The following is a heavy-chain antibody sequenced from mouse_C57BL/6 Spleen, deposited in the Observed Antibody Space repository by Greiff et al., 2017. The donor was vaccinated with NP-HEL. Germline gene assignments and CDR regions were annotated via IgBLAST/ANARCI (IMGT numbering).Heavy chain of an antibody. J-gene: IGHJ4*01. V-gene: IGHV1-54*01. CDR2: INPGSGGT. CDR1: GYAFTNYL. CDR3: ARRYGSSYDYAMDY. D-gene: IGHD1-1*01. Sequence: VQLKESGAELVRPGTSVKVSCKASGYAFTNYLIEWVKQRPGQGLEWIGVINPGSGGTNYNEKFKGKATLTADKSSSTAYMQLSSLTSEDSAVYFCARRYGSSYDYAMDYWGQGTSVTVSS.